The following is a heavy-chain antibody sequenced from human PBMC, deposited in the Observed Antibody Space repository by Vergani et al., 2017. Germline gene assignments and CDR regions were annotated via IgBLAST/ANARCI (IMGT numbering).Heavy chain of an antibody. CDR1: GFAFSRYA. CDR3: AKSGWLQHFGAHYFDS. D-gene: IGHD5-24*01. J-gene: IGHJ4*02. Sequence: EVQLLESGGRLVQPGGSLRLSCVASGFAFSRYAMSWVRQAPGKGLEWVSGLTASGSGISYADSVRGRFTISSDNSKNTLFLQMDSLRAEDTAVYYCAKSGWLQHFGAHYFDSWGQGILVTVSS. V-gene: IGHV3-23*01. CDR2: LTASGSGI.